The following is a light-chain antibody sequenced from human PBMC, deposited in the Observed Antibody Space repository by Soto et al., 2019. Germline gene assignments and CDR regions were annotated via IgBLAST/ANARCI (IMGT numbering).Light chain of an antibody. J-gene: IGKJ4*01. CDR1: QSISGG. CDR2: KAS. Sequence: DIQMTQSPSTLSASVGDRVTFTCRTSQSISGGLAWYQQKPEKAPKLLIYKASNLESGVPSRFSGSGSGTVFTLTISSLQPDDFATYYCHQYDTYPLTFGGGTKVE. V-gene: IGKV1-5*03. CDR3: HQYDTYPLT.